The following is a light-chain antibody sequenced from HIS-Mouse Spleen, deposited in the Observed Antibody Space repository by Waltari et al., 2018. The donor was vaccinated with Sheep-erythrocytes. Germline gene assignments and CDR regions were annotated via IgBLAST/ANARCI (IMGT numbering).Light chain of an antibody. CDR1: SSDVGRYNY. J-gene: IGLJ1*01. V-gene: IGLV2-11*01. CDR3: CSYAGSYNHV. CDR2: DVS. Sequence: QSALTQPRSVSGSPGQSVTIPCTRTSSDVGRYNYFSLSQQHPGKAPKLMIYDVSKRPSGVPDRFSGSKSGNTASLTISGLQAEDEADYYCCSYAGSYNHVFATGTKVTVL.